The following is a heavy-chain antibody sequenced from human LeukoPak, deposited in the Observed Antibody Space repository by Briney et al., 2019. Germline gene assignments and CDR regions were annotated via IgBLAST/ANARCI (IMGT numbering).Heavy chain of an antibody. V-gene: IGHV1-69*13. CDR2: IIPIFGTA. CDR1: GGTFSSYA. D-gene: IGHD3-9*01. J-gene: IGHJ6*04. Sequence: GASVKISCKASGGTFSSYAISWVRQAPGQGLEWMGGIIPIFGTANYAQKFQGRVTITADESTSTAYVELSSLRSEDTAVYYCARDNYDILTGTPQGGMDVWGKGTTVTVSS. CDR3: ARDNYDILTGTPQGGMDV.